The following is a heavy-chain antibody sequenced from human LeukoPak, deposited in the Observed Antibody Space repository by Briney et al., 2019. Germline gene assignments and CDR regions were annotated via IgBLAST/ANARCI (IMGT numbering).Heavy chain of an antibody. CDR2: IYHSGST. J-gene: IGHJ4*02. CDR1: GYSISSGYY. D-gene: IGHD3-22*01. Sequence: SETLSLTCAVSGYSISSGYYWGWIRQPPGKGLEWIGSIYHSGSTYYNPPLKSRVTISVDTSKNQFSLKLSSVTAADTAVYYCARDAGDKVAYYYDSSGYYRYWGQGTLVTVSS. V-gene: IGHV4-38-2*02. CDR3: ARDAGDKVAYYYDSSGYYRY.